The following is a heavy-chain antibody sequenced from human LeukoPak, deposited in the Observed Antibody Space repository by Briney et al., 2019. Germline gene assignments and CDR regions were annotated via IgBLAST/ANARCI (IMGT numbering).Heavy chain of an antibody. CDR1: GFSFSSYT. CDR3: VRDGDSFDFDY. J-gene: IGHJ4*02. CDR2: ISGGGDTT. D-gene: IGHD4-17*01. Sequence: GGSLRLSCSASGFSFSSYTMTWVRQAPGKGPEWVSIISGGGDTTFYTDSVKGRFTISRDNAKNTLFLQMNSLRAEDTGVYYCVRDGDSFDFDYWGQGTLVTVSS. V-gene: IGHV3-23*01.